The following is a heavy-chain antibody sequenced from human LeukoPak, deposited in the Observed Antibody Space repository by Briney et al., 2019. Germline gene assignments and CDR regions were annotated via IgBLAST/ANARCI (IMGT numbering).Heavy chain of an antibody. CDR2: ISGSGGST. J-gene: IGHJ4*02. D-gene: IGHD3-22*01. CDR1: GFTFSSYA. V-gene: IGHV3-23*01. Sequence: SGGSLRLSCAASGFTFSSYAMSWVRQAPGKGLEWVSAISGSGGSTYYADSVKGRFTISRDNSKNTLYLQMNSLRAADTAVYYCAKNYYDSSGLYWGQGTLVTVSS. CDR3: AKNYYDSSGLY.